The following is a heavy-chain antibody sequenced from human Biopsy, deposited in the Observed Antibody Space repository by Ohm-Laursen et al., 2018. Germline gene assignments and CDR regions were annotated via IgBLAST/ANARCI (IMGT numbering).Heavy chain of an antibody. D-gene: IGHD6-19*01. CDR1: GGSISSHY. CDR2: IYNRGST. V-gene: IGHV4-59*11. CDR3: ARGQDSSYLAYGMDV. Sequence: GTLSLTCTVSGGSISSHYWSWIRQPPGKGLEWIGYIYNRGSTKYNSSLKSRVTISVDTSRNQFSLTVRSVTAADTAMYYCARGQDSSYLAYGMDVWGQGTTVTVSS. J-gene: IGHJ6*02.